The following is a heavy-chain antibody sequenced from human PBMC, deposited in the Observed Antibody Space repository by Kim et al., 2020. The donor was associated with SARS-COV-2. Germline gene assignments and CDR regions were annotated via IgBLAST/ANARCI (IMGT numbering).Heavy chain of an antibody. V-gene: IGHV3-9*01. D-gene: IGHD4-17*01. J-gene: IGHJ5*02. Sequence: GGSLRLSCAASGFTFGDYAMHWVRQAPGKGLEWVSGISWNSGSIGYADSVKGRFTISRDNAKNSLYLQMNSLRAEDTALYYCAKDIQHLLTTGWFDPWGQGTLVTVSS. CDR1: GFTFGDYA. CDR3: AKDIQHLLTTGWFDP. CDR2: ISWNSGSI.